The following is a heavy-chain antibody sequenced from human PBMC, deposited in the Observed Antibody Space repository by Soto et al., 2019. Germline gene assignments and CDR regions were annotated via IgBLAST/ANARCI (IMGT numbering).Heavy chain of an antibody. J-gene: IGHJ6*02. CDR2: INHSGST. D-gene: IGHD3-10*01. CDR3: ARDRASLYGMDV. Sequence: SETLSLTCTVSGGSISSYYWSWIRQPPGKGLEWIGEINHSGSTNYNPSLKSRVTISVDTSKNQFSLKLSSVTAEDTAVYYCARDRASLYGMDVWGQGTTVTVSS. CDR1: GGSISSYY. V-gene: IGHV4-34*01.